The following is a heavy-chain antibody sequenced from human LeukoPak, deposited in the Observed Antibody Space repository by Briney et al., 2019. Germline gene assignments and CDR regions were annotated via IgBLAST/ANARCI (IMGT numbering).Heavy chain of an antibody. V-gene: IGHV4-59*12. Sequence: SETLSLTCTVSGGSISSYYWSWIRQPPGKGLEWIGYIYYSGSTNYNPSLKSRVTISVDKSKNQFSLKLSSVTAADTAVYYCARFMYSSSSGYYFDYWGQGTLVTVSS. J-gene: IGHJ4*02. D-gene: IGHD6-6*01. CDR3: ARFMYSSSSGYYFDY. CDR1: GGSISSYY. CDR2: IYYSGST.